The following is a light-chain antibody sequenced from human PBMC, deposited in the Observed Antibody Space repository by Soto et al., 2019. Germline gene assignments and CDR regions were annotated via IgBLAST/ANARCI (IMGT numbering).Light chain of an antibody. CDR2: DAS. Sequence: EIVLTQSPATLSLSPGERATLSCRASQSVSSYLAWYQQKPGQAPRLLIYDASSRATGIPARFSGSGSGTDFTLTISSLEPEDFAVYYCQQRSNWPPVTFGQGTQLEIK. J-gene: IGKJ2*01. V-gene: IGKV3-11*01. CDR1: QSVSSY. CDR3: QQRSNWPPVT.